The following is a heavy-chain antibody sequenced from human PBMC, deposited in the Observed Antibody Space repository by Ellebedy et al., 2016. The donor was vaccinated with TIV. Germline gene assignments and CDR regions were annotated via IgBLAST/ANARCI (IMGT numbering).Heavy chain of an antibody. V-gene: IGHV3-74*01. D-gene: IGHD3-22*01. J-gene: IGHJ6*02. CDR2: INSDGSST. CDR1: GFTFSSYG. Sequence: GGSLRLXXAASGFTFSSYGMHWVRQAPGKGLVWVSRINSDGSSTSYADSVKGRFTISRDNAKNTLYLQMNSLRAEDTAVYYCASDYYDSSGYYYYGMDVWGQGTTVTVSS. CDR3: ASDYYDSSGYYYYGMDV.